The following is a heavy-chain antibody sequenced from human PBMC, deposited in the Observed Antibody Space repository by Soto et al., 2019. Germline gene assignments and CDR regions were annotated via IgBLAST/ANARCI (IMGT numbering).Heavy chain of an antibody. V-gene: IGHV3-48*01. CDR1: GFTFSSYS. Sequence: EVQLVESGGGLVQPGGSLRLSCAASGFTFSSYSMNWVRQAPGKGLEGVSYISSSSSTIYYADSVKGRFTISRDNAKNSLYLQMNSLRAEDTAVYYCARSQSAKNFDLWGRGTLVTVSS. CDR3: ARSQSAKNFDL. J-gene: IGHJ2*01. CDR2: ISSSSSTI.